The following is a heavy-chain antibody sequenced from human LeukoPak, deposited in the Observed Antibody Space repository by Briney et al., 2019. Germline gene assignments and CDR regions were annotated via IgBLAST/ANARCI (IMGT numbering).Heavy chain of an antibody. CDR3: ALWCSGGSRYSPYYYYYGMDV. D-gene: IGHD2-15*01. Sequence: SETLSLTCAVYGGSFSGYYWSWIRQPPGKGLEWIGEINHSGSTNYNPSLKSRVTISVDTSKNQFSLKLSSVTAADTAVYYCALWCSGGSRYSPYYYYYGMDVWGQGTTVTVSS. J-gene: IGHJ6*02. CDR1: GGSFSGYY. CDR2: INHSGST. V-gene: IGHV4-34*01.